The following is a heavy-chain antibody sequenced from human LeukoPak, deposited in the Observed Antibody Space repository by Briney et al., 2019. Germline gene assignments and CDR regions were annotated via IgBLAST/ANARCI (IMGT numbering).Heavy chain of an antibody. D-gene: IGHD6-19*01. CDR2: ISSSSSYI. J-gene: IGHJ4*02. V-gene: IGHV3-21*01. CDR1: GFSFGSSW. CDR3: ARVISGWTEYFDY. Sequence: GGSLRLSCAASGFSFGSSWMTWVRQAPGKGLEWVSSISSSSSYIYYADSVKGRFTISRDNAKNTLYLQMNSLRAEDTAVYYCARVISGWTEYFDYWGQGTLVTVSS.